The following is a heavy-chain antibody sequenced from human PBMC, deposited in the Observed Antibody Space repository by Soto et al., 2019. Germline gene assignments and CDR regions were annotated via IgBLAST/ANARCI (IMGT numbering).Heavy chain of an antibody. D-gene: IGHD4-17*01. Sequence: LTCTVSSGSGGFFWNWIRQHPGKGLDWIGFISYSGSTYYNPSLKSRVTISVDTSKNQISLRLSSVTAADTAVYYCARELTTGDSNGGFEYWGQGIPVTVSS. J-gene: IGHJ4*02. V-gene: IGHV4-31*03. CDR3: ARELTTGDSNGGFEY. CDR2: ISYSGST. CDR1: SGSGGFF.